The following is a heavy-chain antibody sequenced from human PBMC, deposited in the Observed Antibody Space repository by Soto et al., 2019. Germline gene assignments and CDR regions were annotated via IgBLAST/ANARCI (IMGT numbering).Heavy chain of an antibody. CDR3: AKEITVAGDFDY. CDR2: VSSDGRTQ. J-gene: IGHJ4*01. V-gene: IGHV3-30*18. D-gene: IGHD6-19*01. Sequence: VQLLESGGGLVQPGGSLRLSCAASGFTFSRYGIHWVRQAPGKGLEWVAVVSSDGRTQYYADSVKGRFTISRDNSRNTLFLQMDSLRPEDTAVYYCAKEITVAGDFDYWGHGTLVTVSS. CDR1: GFTFSRYG.